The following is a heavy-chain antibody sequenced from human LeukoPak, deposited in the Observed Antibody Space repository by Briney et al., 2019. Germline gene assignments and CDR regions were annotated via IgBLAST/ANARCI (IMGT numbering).Heavy chain of an antibody. CDR1: SGSINTFY. CDR2: ISETGTT. J-gene: IGHJ4*02. Sequence: SETLSLTCTVSSGSINTFYWSWIRQPPGKGPEWIGFISETGTTNYNPSLNSRVSISMDVSKKQFSLTLTSVTAADTAVYYCARHVGGNSFDYWGQGTLVTVSS. CDR3: ARHVGGNSFDY. D-gene: IGHD2-15*01. V-gene: IGHV4-59*08.